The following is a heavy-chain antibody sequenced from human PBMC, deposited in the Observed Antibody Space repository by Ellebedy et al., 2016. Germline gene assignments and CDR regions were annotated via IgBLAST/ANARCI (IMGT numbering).Heavy chain of an antibody. V-gene: IGHV3-9*01. CDR1: GFTFDDYA. D-gene: IGHD4/OR15-4a*01. Sequence: GGSLRLXCATSGFTFDDYAMHWVRQAPGKGLEWVSGISWNSVAIGYADSVRGRFTISRDNAKKSLYLQMNSLRPEDTALYYCAKGTMDYFHHWGQGTLVTVSS. J-gene: IGHJ4*02. CDR3: AKGTMDYFHH. CDR2: ISWNSVAI.